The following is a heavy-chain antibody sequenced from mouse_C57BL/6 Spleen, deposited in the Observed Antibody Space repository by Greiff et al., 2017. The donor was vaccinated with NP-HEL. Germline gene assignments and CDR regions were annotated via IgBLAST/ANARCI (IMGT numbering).Heavy chain of an antibody. V-gene: IGHV5-4*01. CDR2: ISDGGSYT. D-gene: IGHD2-4*01. J-gene: IGHJ2*01. CDR1: GFTFSSYA. Sequence: EVHLVESGGGLVKPGGSLKLSCAASGFTFSSYAMSWVRQTPEKRLEWVATISDGGSYTYYPDNVKGRFTISRDNAKNNLYLQMSHLKSEDTAMYYCARDDYDVTGYFDYWGQGTTLTVSS. CDR3: ARDDYDVTGYFDY.